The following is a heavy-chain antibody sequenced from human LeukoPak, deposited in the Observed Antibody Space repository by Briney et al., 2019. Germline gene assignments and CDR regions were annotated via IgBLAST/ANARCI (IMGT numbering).Heavy chain of an antibody. CDR1: GGTFSSYA. Sequence: TVKLSCKASGGTFSSYAISWVRQPPGPGLEWMGGIIPISGTANYAQKFQGRVTITADKSTSTAYVELSSLRSVDTGVYYGARVLVRNGGVIVDSYYFDYWGQGTLVTVSS. D-gene: IGHD3-16*02. CDR2: IIPISGTA. CDR3: ARVLVRNGGVIVDSYYFDY. V-gene: IGHV1-69*06. J-gene: IGHJ4*02.